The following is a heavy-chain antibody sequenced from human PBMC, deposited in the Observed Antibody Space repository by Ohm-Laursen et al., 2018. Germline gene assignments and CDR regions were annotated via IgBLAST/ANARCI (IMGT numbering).Heavy chain of an antibody. Sequence: GSLRLSCAASGFTFSSYSMNWVRQAPGKGLEWVSYISSSSSTIYYADSVKGRFTISRDNAKNSLYLQMNSLRAEDTAVYYCARGVVVITNWYFDLWGRGTLVTVSS. V-gene: IGHV3-48*01. J-gene: IGHJ2*01. CDR2: ISSSSSTI. CDR1: GFTFSSYS. CDR3: ARGVVVITNWYFDL. D-gene: IGHD3-22*01.